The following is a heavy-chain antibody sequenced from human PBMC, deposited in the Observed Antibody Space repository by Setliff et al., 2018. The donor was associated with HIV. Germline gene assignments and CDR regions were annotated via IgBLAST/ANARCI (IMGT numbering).Heavy chain of an antibody. V-gene: IGHV3-7*01. J-gene: IGHJ5*02. CDR1: GFTFSNYW. D-gene: IGHD1-26*01. CDR3: ANLWEVGA. CDR2: MKKDGSEI. Sequence: GESLKISCAASGFTFSNYWMDWVRQVPGKGLAWVATMKKDGSEIYYVDSVKGRFTISRDNARASVYLEMRSLRVEDTAVYLCANLWEVGAWGQGTLVTVSS.